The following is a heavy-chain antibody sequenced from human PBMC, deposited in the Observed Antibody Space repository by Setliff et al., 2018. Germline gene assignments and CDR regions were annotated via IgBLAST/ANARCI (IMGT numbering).Heavy chain of an antibody. Sequence: LPETLSLTCTVSGVSIGDTYYYWAWIRQPPGKGLEWVGSVSFSGSAYFSPSLKSRVAISLDMSTNVFSLKLSSLIAADTAVYYCARDPGFHSGTWSLDSWGQGRLVTVSS. CDR2: VSFSGSA. D-gene: IGHD2-21*01. V-gene: IGHV4-39*02. CDR1: GVSIGDTYYY. CDR3: ARDPGFHSGTWSLDS. J-gene: IGHJ4*02.